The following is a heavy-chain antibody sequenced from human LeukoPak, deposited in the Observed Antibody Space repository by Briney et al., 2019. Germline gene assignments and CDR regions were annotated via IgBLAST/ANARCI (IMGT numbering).Heavy chain of an antibody. V-gene: IGHV3-21*01. CDR3: ARGSGRAAAGTGDY. D-gene: IGHD6-13*01. J-gene: IGHJ4*02. CDR2: ISSSSSYI. CDR1: GFTFSSYS. Sequence: GGSLRLSCAASGFTFSSYSMNWVRQASGKGLEWVSSISSSSSYIYYADSVKGRFTISRDNAKNSLYLQMNSLRAEDTAVYYCARGSGRAAAGTGDYWGQGTLVTVSS.